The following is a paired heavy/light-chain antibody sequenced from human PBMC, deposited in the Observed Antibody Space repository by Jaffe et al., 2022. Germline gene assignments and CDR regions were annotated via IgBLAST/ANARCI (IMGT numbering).Light chain of an antibody. CDR1: DSNIGINY. CDR2: RNN. Sequence: QSVLTQPPSASGTPGQRVTISCSGSDSNIGINYVYWYQQLPGTAPKLLIYRNNQRPARVPDRFSGSKSGTSASLAISGLRSADEADYYCAAWDDSLSAWVFGGGTKLTVL. V-gene: IGLV1-47*01. J-gene: IGLJ3*02. CDR3: AAWDDSLSAWV.
Heavy chain of an antibody. Sequence: QITLKESGPTLVKPTQTLTLTCSFSGFSLTSNGVGLGWIRQPPGKALEWLALIYWDDDKRYSPSLKSRLTITRDTSKDQVVLIMTNMDPVDTATYYCAHGFSSGWRTSYYFDYWGQGTLVTVSS. J-gene: IGHJ4*02. CDR1: GFSLTSNGVG. CDR2: IYWDDDK. V-gene: IGHV2-5*02. D-gene: IGHD6-19*01. CDR3: AHGFSSGWRTSYYFDY.